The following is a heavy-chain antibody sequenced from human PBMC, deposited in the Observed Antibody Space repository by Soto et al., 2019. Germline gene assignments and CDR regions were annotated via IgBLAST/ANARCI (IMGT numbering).Heavy chain of an antibody. CDR3: AKATATGGGAFEI. CDR2: ILVGGST. CDR1: GFICSSYD. D-gene: IGHD2-8*02. V-gene: IGHV3-23*01. Sequence: GGSLRLSCAVSGFICSSYDMSWVRQAPGKGLAWVSTILVGGSTHYEDSVQGRFTISRDTSKNTVYLHMNSLTAGDAAVYYCAKATATGGGAFEIYGQGTMVTVSS. J-gene: IGHJ3*02.